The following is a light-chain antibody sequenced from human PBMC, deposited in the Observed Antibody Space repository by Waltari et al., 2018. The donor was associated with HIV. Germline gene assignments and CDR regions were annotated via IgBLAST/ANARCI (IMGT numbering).Light chain of an antibody. CDR2: DVS. CDR3: SSYTSSRTVV. V-gene: IGLV2-14*03. CDR1: RSAVGRYNY. Sequence: QSALTQPASVSGSPGQSITLSCTGARSAVGRYNYVSWYQHHPGKAPKLIIYDVSNRPSGVSNRFSGSKSGTTASLTISGLQAEDEADYYCSSYTSSRTVVFGGGTKLTVL. J-gene: IGLJ2*01.